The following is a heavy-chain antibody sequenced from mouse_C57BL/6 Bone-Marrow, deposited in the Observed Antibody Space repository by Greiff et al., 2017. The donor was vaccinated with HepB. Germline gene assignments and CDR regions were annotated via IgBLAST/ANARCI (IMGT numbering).Heavy chain of an antibody. CDR1: GFTFSDYG. Sequence: EVKLVESGGGLVKPGGSLKLSCAASGFTFSDYGMHWVRQGPEKGLEWVAYISSGSSTIYYADTVKGRFTISSDNAKNTLFLQMTSLRSEDTAMYYCARQLTGPRDYWGQGTTLTVSS. J-gene: IGHJ2*01. CDR2: ISSGSSTI. D-gene: IGHD4-1*01. CDR3: ARQLTGPRDY. V-gene: IGHV5-17*01.